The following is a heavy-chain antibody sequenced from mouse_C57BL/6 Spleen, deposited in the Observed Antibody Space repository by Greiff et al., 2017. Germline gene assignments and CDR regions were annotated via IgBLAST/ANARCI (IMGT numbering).Heavy chain of an antibody. CDR3: ARDRITTPYAMDY. CDR1: GFTFSSYA. D-gene: IGHD1-1*01. J-gene: IGHJ4*01. Sequence: EVMLVESGGGLVKPGGSLKLSCAASGFTFSSYAMSWVRQTPEKRLEWVATISDGGSYTYYPDNVKGRCTISRDNAKNNLYLQMSHLKSEDTAMYYCARDRITTPYAMDYWGQGTSVTVSS. CDR2: ISDGGSYT. V-gene: IGHV5-4*01.